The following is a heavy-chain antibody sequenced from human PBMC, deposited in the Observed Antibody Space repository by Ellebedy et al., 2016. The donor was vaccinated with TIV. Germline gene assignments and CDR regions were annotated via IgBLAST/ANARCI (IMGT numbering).Heavy chain of an antibody. D-gene: IGHD6-19*01. J-gene: IGHJ4*02. CDR2: ISAKDGNT. Sequence: AASVKVSCKASGYTFNIYGINWVRQAPGQGLEWMGWISAKDGNTKYAQKLQDRVTMTTDTSTSTAYMELRSLRSGDTAVYYCARDSCPHCSDDYWGQGTLVTVSS. CDR3: ARDSCPHCSDDY. CDR1: GYTFNIYG. V-gene: IGHV1-18*01.